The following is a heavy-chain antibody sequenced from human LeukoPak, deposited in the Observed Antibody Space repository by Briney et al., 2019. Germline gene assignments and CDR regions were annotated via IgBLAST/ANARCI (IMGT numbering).Heavy chain of an antibody. Sequence: ASVKVSCKASGYTFTIYGISWVRQAPGPGLEWVGFINAYNGNTNYARKLQGRGTMTTDTSTSTAYMELRSLRSDDTAVYYCARGPITIFGVVIPFDYWGQGTLVTVSS. CDR3: ARGPITIFGVVIPFDY. D-gene: IGHD3-3*01. V-gene: IGHV1-18*01. CDR2: INAYNGNT. J-gene: IGHJ4*02. CDR1: GYTFTIYG.